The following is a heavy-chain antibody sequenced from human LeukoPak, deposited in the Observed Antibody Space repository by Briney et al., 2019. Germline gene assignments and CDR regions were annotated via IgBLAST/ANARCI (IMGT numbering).Heavy chain of an antibody. J-gene: IGHJ6*02. Sequence: GGSLRLSCTASGFSFSGHWMHWARQLPGKGLVWVSRISPTGSTTSYADSVKGRFTISRDNAKNSLYLQMNSLRAEDTAVYYCARDYDSSGYYYNLLYYYYGMDVWGQGTTVTVSS. CDR3: ARDYDSSGYYYNLLYYYYGMDV. V-gene: IGHV3-74*01. CDR2: ISPTGSTT. D-gene: IGHD3-22*01. CDR1: GFSFSGHW.